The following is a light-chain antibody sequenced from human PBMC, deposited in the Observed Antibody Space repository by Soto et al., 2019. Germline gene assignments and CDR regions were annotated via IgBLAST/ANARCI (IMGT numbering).Light chain of an antibody. CDR1: QSVSRSY. CDR2: GAS. CDR3: DQYGSSRIT. J-gene: IGKJ5*01. Sequence: EIVLTQSPGTLSLSPGERATLSCRASQSVSRSYLAWSQQKPGQAPRLLICGASSRATGIPDRFSGSGSGTGFPLTISRLEPEDCAVYSCDQYGSSRITFGQARQLEIK. V-gene: IGKV3-20*01.